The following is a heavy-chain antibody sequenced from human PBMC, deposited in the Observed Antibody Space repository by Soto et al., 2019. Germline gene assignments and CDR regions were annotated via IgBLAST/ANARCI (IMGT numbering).Heavy chain of an antibody. J-gene: IGHJ4*02. Sequence: LSLTCTVSGGSMSSNYWTWIRQSPGKGLEWIGYIYYTGSTKYNPSLKSRVTISLDTSKNQFSLRLTSVTSADTAVYYCARGGSYGDFFDYWGQGAQVTVYS. V-gene: IGHV4-59*01. CDR1: GGSMSSNY. CDR3: ARGGSYGDFFDY. D-gene: IGHD4-17*01. CDR2: IYYTGST.